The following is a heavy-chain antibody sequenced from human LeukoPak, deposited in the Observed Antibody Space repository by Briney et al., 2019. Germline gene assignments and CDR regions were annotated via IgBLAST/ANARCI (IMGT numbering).Heavy chain of an antibody. CDR3: AASHNWNSYYYYMDV. CDR2: IYTSGST. J-gene: IGHJ6*03. CDR1: GGSISSGSYY. D-gene: IGHD1-7*01. V-gene: IGHV4-61*02. Sequence: SETLSLTCTVSGGSISSGSYYWSWIRQPAGKGLEWIGRIYTSGSTNYNPSLKSRVTISVDTSKNQFSLKLSSVTAADTAVYYCAASHNWNSYYYYMDVWGKGTTVTVSS.